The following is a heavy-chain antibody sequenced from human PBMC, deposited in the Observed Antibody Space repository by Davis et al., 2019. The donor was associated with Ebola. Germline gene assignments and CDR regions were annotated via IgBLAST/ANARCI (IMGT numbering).Heavy chain of an antibody. D-gene: IGHD1-14*01. CDR1: GFTFSSYG. Sequence: GESLKISCAASGFTFSSYGMHWVRQAPGKGLEWVAVIWYDGSNKYYADSVKGRFTISRDNSKNTLYLQMNSLRAEDTAVYYCARDRTVSRDYADYWGQGTLVTVSS. CDR3: ARDRTVSRDYADY. V-gene: IGHV3-33*01. CDR2: IWYDGSNK. J-gene: IGHJ4*02.